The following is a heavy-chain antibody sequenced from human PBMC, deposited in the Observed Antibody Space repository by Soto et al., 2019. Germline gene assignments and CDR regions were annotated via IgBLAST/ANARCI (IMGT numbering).Heavy chain of an antibody. CDR2: IKQDGSEE. V-gene: IGHV3-7*01. CDR3: ARIASSGRGWDV. Sequence: EVQLVESGGGLVQPGGSLRLSCVDSGFTGSSYWMSWVRQAPVKGLEWVGNIKQDGSEENYVDSVKGRFTISRDNAKNSMYLQMNSLRAEDTAVYYCARIASSGRGWDVWGQGTTVVVSS. J-gene: IGHJ6*02. CDR1: GFTGSSYW. D-gene: IGHD3-10*01.